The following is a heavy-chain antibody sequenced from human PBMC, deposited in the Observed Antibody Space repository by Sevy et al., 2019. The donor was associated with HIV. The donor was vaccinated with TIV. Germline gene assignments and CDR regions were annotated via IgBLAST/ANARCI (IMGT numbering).Heavy chain of an antibody. J-gene: IGHJ4*02. Sequence: GGSLRLSCADSGVTFSSYAMSWVRQAPGKGLEWVSTISGHGGSTYYAGAVKGRFTISRDNSKKMVYLQMNSLRAEDTAVYYCAKDSGTSAQIVVALRNWGQGTQVTVSS. CDR3: AKDSGTSAQIVVALRN. CDR2: ISGHGGST. V-gene: IGHV3-23*01. CDR1: GVTFSSYA. D-gene: IGHD3-22*01.